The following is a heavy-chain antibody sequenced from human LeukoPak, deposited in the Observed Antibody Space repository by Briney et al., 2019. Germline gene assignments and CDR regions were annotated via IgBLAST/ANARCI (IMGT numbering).Heavy chain of an antibody. CDR3: ARGPEDFDY. J-gene: IGHJ4*02. CDR2: IWYDGSNK. V-gene: IGHV3-33*01. CDR1: GFTFSSYG. Sequence: GGSLRLSCAASGFTFSSYGMHWVRQAPGKGLEWVAVIWYDGSNKYYADSVKGRFTISRDNSKNTLYLQMNRLRAEDTAVYYCARGPEDFDYWGQGTLVTVSS.